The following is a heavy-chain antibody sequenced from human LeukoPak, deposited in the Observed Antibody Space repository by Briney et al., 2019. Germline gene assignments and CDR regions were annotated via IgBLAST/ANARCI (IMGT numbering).Heavy chain of an antibody. V-gene: IGHV4-39*07. CDR3: GRDQQYPYYDILTGYYKAPFDY. J-gene: IGHJ4*02. CDR1: GGSISSSSYY. D-gene: IGHD3-9*01. Sequence: SETLSLTCTVSGGSISSSSYYWGWIRQPPGKGLEWIGCIYYSGSTYYNPSLKSRVTISVDTSKNQFSLKLSSVTAADTAVYYWGRDQQYPYYDILTGYYKAPFDYWGQGTLVTVSS. CDR2: IYYSGST.